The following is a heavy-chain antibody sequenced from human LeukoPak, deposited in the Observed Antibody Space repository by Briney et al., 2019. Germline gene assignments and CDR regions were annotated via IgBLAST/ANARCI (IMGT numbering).Heavy chain of an antibody. CDR1: GFTFSTYS. J-gene: IGHJ6*02. CDR3: ARALGDQPDYYYGMDV. Sequence: GESLRLSCAASGFTFSTYSMNWVRQAPGRGLEWVSSITTSTTVPHIFYADSVTGRFIISRDNADNSPFLQMNSLRAEDTAVYYCARALGDQPDYYYGMDVWGQGTTVTVSS. V-gene: IGHV3-21*01. D-gene: IGHD2-2*01. CDR2: ITTSTTVPHI.